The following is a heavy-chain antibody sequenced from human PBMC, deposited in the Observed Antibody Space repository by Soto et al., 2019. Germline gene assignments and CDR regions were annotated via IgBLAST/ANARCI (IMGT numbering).Heavy chain of an antibody. D-gene: IGHD1-26*01. Sequence: GGSLRLSCAASGFTFSNAWMNWVRQAPGKGLEWVGRIKSKTDGGTTDYAAPVKGRFTISRDDSKNTLYLQMNSLKTEDTAVYYCTTDCGRYPVTYYHYGMDVWGQGTTVTVSS. CDR2: IKSKTDGGTT. J-gene: IGHJ6*02. CDR3: TTDCGRYPVTYYHYGMDV. CDR1: GFTFSNAW. V-gene: IGHV3-15*07.